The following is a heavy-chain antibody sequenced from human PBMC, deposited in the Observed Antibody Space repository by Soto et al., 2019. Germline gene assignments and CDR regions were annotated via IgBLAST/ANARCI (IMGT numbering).Heavy chain of an antibody. CDR1: GFTFSSYA. Sequence: GESLKISCAASGFTFSSYAMSWVRQAPGKGLEWVSAISGSGGSTYYADSVKGRFTISRDNSKNTLYLQMNSLRAEDTAVYYCAKEIYGSGSYSSPFYYYGMDVWGQGTTVTVSS. D-gene: IGHD3-10*01. CDR2: ISGSGGST. J-gene: IGHJ6*02. CDR3: AKEIYGSGSYSSPFYYYGMDV. V-gene: IGHV3-23*01.